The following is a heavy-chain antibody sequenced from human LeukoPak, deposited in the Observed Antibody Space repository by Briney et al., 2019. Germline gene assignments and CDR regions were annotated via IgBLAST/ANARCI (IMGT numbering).Heavy chain of an antibody. CDR3: ARTLVGDTKGGDY. CDR2: IKPDGSDK. CDR1: GFTFSSYW. J-gene: IGHJ4*02. D-gene: IGHD1-26*01. Sequence: GGSLRLSCVGSGFTFSSYWVNWVRQSPGKGLEWVANIKPDGSDKYYVDSVKGRFTISRDNAKNSLYLQMNSLRAEDTAIYYCARTLVGDTKGGDYWGQGTLVTVSS. V-gene: IGHV3-7*03.